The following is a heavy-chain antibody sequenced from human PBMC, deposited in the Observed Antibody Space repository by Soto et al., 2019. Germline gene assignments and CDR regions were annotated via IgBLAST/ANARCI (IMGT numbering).Heavy chain of an antibody. CDR1: GGSVNICTYY. V-gene: IGHV4-61*01. D-gene: IGHD2-21*01. Sequence: ETLSLTCTVPGGSVNICTYYWSWIRQPPGKGLEWIGFIHYSGSTNYNPSLKSRVTMSVDTSKNQFSLKLTSVNAADTAVYYCTRGGDAYKNRHWGQGTLLTVS. CDR2: IHYSGST. CDR3: TRGGDAYKNRH. J-gene: IGHJ4*02.